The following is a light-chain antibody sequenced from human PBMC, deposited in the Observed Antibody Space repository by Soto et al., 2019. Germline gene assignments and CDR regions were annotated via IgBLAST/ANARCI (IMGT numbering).Light chain of an antibody. V-gene: IGLV1-44*01. CDR2: SND. J-gene: IGLJ1*01. Sequence: QSVLTQPPSASGTPGQRVTISCSGSRSNIGSNNVYWYQQLPGTAPKLLIYSNDKRPSGVPDRVSGSKSGPSASLAITGLQAEDEADYYCAAWDDSLNGVYVFGPGTKVTVL. CDR3: AAWDDSLNGVYV. CDR1: RSNIGSNN.